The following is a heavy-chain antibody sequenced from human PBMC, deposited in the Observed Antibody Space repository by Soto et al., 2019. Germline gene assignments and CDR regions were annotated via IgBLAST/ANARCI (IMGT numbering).Heavy chain of an antibody. D-gene: IGHD1-26*01. CDR3: AKVPFVGWEVRESDY. J-gene: IGHJ4*02. V-gene: IGHV3-23*01. CDR2: ISDSAVTT. CDR1: EFTFSSYA. Sequence: GGSLRLSCAAPEFTFSSYAMSWVRQAPVKGLEWVSTISDSAVTTYYADSVKGRFTISRDNSKNRLYLQMNSLRVEDTAVYYCAKVPFVGWEVRESDYWGQGTLVTVSS.